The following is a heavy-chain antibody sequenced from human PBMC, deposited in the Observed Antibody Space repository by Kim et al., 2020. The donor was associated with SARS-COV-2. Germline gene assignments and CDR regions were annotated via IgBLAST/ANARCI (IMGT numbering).Heavy chain of an antibody. D-gene: IGHD3-10*01. Sequence: GGSLRLSCAASGFTFDDYAMHWVRQAPGKGLEWVSGISWNSGSIGYADSVKGRFTISRDNAKNSLYLQMNRLRAEDTALYYCAKFSGSYSPVDYWGQGTL. CDR2: ISWNSGSI. CDR3: AKFSGSYSPVDY. CDR1: GFTFDDYA. V-gene: IGHV3-9*01. J-gene: IGHJ4*02.